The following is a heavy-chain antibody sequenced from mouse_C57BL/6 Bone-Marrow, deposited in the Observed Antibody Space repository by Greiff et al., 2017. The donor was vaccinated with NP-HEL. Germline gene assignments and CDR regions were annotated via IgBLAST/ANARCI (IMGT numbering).Heavy chain of an antibody. CDR2: IYPRSGNT. Sequence: VQLQQSGAELARPGASVKLSCKASGYTFTSYGISWVKQRTGQGLEWIGEIYPRSGNTYYNEKFKGKATLTADKSSSTAYMELRSLTSEDSAVYFCARLFLPLGSWFAYWGQGTLVTVSA. J-gene: IGHJ3*01. CDR3: ARLFLPLGSWFAY. CDR1: GYTFTSYG. V-gene: IGHV1-81*01. D-gene: IGHD2-1*01.